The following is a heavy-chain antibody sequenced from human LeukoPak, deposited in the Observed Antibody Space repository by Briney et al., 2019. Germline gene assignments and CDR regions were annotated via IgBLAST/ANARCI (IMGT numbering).Heavy chain of an antibody. V-gene: IGHV3-21*01. D-gene: IGHD6-19*01. CDR3: ARDFHSSGWSPRSYYGMDV. CDR1: GFTFSSYS. Sequence: SGGSLRLSCAASGFTFSSYSMNWVRQAPGKGLEWVSSISSSSSYIYYADSVKGRFTISRDNAKNSLYLQMNSLRAEDTAVYYCARDFHSSGWSPRSYYGMDVWGHGTTVTVSS. CDR2: ISSSSSYI. J-gene: IGHJ6*02.